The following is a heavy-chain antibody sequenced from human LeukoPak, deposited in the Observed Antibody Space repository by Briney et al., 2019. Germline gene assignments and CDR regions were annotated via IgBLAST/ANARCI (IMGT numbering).Heavy chain of an antibody. V-gene: IGHV4-59*08. CDR3: AGHHPRNTVDF. CDR1: GGSISSYY. J-gene: IGHJ4*02. D-gene: IGHD2/OR15-2a*01. CDR2: ISDIGSI. Sequence: SETLSLTCTVSGGSISSYYWSWIRHPPRRGLEWIAYISDIGSINYNPSLKSRVTISLDTSKKQFSLKLSSVAAADTAVYYCAGHHPRNTVDFWGQGTLVTVSS.